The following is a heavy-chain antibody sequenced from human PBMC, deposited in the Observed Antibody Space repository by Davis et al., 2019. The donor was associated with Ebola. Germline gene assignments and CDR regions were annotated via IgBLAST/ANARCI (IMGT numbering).Heavy chain of an antibody. CDR2: INHSGST. CDR3: ARVGWYRYYYYYGMDV. CDR1: GGSFSGYY. V-gene: IGHV4-34*01. J-gene: IGHJ6*02. Sequence: PSETLSLTCAVYGGSFSGYYWSWIRQPPGKGLEWIGEINHSGSTNYNPSLKSRVTISVDTSKNQFSLKLSSVTAADTAVYYCARVGWYRYYYYYGMDVWGQGTTVTVSS. D-gene: IGHD1-1*01.